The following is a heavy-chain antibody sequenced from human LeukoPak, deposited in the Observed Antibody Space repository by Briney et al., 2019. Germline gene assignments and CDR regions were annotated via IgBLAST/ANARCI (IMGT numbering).Heavy chain of an antibody. D-gene: IGHD6-13*01. CDR2: ISGSGGST. CDR3: ARDWRNKYSNSWSRGEWYFDL. J-gene: IGHJ2*01. CDR1: GFTFSSYG. Sequence: GGSLRLSCAASGFTFSSYGMSWVRQAPGKGLEWVSAISGSGGSTYYADSVKGRFTISRDNAKNSLYLQMNSLTAEDTAVFYCARDWRNKYSNSWSRGEWYFDLWGRGTLVTVSS. V-gene: IGHV3-23*01.